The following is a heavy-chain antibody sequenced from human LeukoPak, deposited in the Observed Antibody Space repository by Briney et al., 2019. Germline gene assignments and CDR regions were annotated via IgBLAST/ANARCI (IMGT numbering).Heavy chain of an antibody. CDR2: IYYSGST. CDR3: ARHPYRRELQLPY. V-gene: IGHV4-39*01. Sequence: PSETLSLTCTVSGGSISSSSYYWGWIRQPPGKGLEWIGSIYYSGSTYYNPSLKSRVTISVDTSKNQFSLKLSSVTAADTAVYYCARHPYRRELQLPYWGQGTLVTVSS. J-gene: IGHJ4*02. CDR1: GGSISSSSYY. D-gene: IGHD6-13*01.